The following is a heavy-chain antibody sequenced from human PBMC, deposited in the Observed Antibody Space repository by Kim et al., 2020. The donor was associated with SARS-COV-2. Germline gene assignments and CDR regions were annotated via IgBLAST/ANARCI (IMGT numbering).Heavy chain of an antibody. J-gene: IGHJ4*02. Sequence: GGSLRLSCAASGFTFSSYWMSWVRQPPGKGLEWVANIKQDGSEKNYVDSVKGRFTISRDNAKNSLYLQMNTLRAEDTAVYYCAREGHTYDDFWSGYYLDYWGQGTLVTVSS. D-gene: IGHD3-3*01. CDR2: IKQDGSEK. V-gene: IGHV3-7*03. CDR1: GFTFSSYW. CDR3: AREGHTYDDFWSGYYLDY.